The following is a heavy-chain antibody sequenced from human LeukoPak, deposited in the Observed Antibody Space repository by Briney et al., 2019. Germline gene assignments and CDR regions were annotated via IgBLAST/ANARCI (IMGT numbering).Heavy chain of an antibody. J-gene: IGHJ5*02. V-gene: IGHV1-69*06. Sequence: SVKVSCKASGGTFSSYAISWVRQAPGQGLEWMGGIIPIFGTANYAQKFQGRVTITADKSTSTAYMELSSLRSEDTAVYYCAREGRTGFWFDPWGRGTLVTVSS. CDR1: GGTFSSYA. CDR3: AREGRTGFWFDP. D-gene: IGHD1-14*01. CDR2: IIPIFGTA.